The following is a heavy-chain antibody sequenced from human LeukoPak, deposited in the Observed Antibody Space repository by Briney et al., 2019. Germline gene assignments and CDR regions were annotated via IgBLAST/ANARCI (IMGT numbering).Heavy chain of an antibody. CDR3: ARARICSGGSCYSDPLDY. CDR1: GYTFTRYG. Sequence: SVKVSCKASGYTFTRYGISWVRQAPGQGLEWMGGIIPIFGTANYAQKFQGRVTITADESTSTAYMELSSLRSEDTAVYYCARARICSGGSCYSDPLDYWGQGTLVTVSS. V-gene: IGHV1-69*13. CDR2: IIPIFGTA. D-gene: IGHD2-15*01. J-gene: IGHJ4*02.